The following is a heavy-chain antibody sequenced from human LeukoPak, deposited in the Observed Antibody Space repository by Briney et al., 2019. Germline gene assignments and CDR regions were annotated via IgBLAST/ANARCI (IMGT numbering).Heavy chain of an antibody. D-gene: IGHD6-19*01. Sequence: PGGSLRLSCAASGFPFSIYEMNWVRQAPGKGLEWVSNIGSSGTTIYYADSVKGRFSISRDNAKSSLYLKMTSLRVEDTAVYYCALLAVASDFDYWGQGALVTVSS. CDR2: IGSSGTTI. CDR3: ALLAVASDFDY. CDR1: GFPFSIYE. V-gene: IGHV3-48*03. J-gene: IGHJ4*02.